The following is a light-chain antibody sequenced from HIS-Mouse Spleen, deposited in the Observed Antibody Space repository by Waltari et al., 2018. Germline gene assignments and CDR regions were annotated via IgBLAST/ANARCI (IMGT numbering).Light chain of an antibody. CDR3: YSTDSSGNHRV. Sequence: SYELTQPPSVSVSPGQTARITCSGDALPKKYAYWYQQKSGQAPLLVFYEDSKRPSWIPERCSGSSLGTMATLTISGAQVEDEADYYCYSTDSSGNHRVFGGGTKLTVL. CDR2: EDS. CDR1: ALPKKY. J-gene: IGLJ2*01. V-gene: IGLV3-10*01.